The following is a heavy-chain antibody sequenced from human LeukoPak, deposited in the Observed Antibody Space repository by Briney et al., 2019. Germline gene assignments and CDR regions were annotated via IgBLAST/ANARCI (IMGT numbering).Heavy chain of an antibody. V-gene: IGHV1-2*04. CDR1: GHTFTGYY. D-gene: IGHD3-10*01. CDR2: INPNSGGT. Sequence: ASVKVSCKASGHTFTGYYMHWVRQAPGQGLEWMGWINPNSGGTNYAQKFQGWVTMTRDTSISTAYMELSRLRSDDTAVYYCARAVWFGESNWFDPWGQGTLVTVSS. J-gene: IGHJ5*02. CDR3: ARAVWFGESNWFDP.